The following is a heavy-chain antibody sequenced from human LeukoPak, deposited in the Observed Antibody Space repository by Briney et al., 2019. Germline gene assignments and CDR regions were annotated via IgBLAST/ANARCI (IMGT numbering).Heavy chain of an antibody. V-gene: IGHV1-18*04. CDR2: ISAYNGNT. Sequence: GASVTVSCKSSVYTFTSYGISYVRHAPGQRLERMGWISAYNGNTNYAQKLQGRVTMTTDTSTSTAYMELRSLRSDDTAVYYCARVGATSWYYYYYYMDVWGKGTTVTVSS. J-gene: IGHJ6*03. CDR3: ARVGATSWYYYYYYMDV. D-gene: IGHD1-26*01. CDR1: VYTFTSYG.